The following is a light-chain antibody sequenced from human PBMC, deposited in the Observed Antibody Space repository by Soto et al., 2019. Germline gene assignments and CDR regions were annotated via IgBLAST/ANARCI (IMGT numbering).Light chain of an antibody. CDR2: GAS. Sequence: EIVLTQSPATLSLSPGERATLSCRASQSVSSYLAWYQQKPGQAPRLLIYGASNRATGTPARFSGSGSGTDFTLTISSLETENSAVYYCQQRNSWPPGATFGQGTRLEIK. J-gene: IGKJ5*01. CDR3: QQRNSWPPGAT. CDR1: QSVSSY. V-gene: IGKV3-11*01.